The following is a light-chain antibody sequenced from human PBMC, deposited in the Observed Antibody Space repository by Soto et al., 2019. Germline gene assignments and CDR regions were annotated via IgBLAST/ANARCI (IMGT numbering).Light chain of an antibody. CDR3: QHYDSSPPYT. CDR1: RSVTRSY. V-gene: IGKV3-20*01. Sequence: EIVLTQSPGTLSLSPGERATLSCRASRSVTRSYLVWYQQKPGQAPRLLIYAASTRATGIPDRFSGSGSATDFTLTISRLEPEDSAVYYCQHYDSSPPYTFGQGTKVDIK. CDR2: AAS. J-gene: IGKJ2*01.